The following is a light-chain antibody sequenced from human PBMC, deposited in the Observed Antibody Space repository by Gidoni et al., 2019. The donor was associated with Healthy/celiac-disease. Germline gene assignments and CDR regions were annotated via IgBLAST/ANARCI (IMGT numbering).Light chain of an antibody. Sequence: EIVLTPSPATLSLSPGERATLSSRASQSVSSYLAWYQQKPGKAPRLLIYDASNRATGIPARFSGSGSGTDFTLTISSLEPEDFAVYYCQQRSNWPGTFGQGTKLEIK. CDR3: QQRSNWPGT. V-gene: IGKV3-11*01. CDR1: QSVSSY. CDR2: DAS. J-gene: IGKJ2*01.